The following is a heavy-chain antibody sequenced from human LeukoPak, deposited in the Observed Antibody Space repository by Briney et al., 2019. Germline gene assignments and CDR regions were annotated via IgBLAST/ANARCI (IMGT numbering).Heavy chain of an antibody. Sequence: SETLSLTCTVSGGSISSYYWSWLRQPPGKGLEWIGYIYYSGSTNYNPSLKSRVTISVDTSKNQFSLKLSSVTAADTAVYYCARLRRGTAAGYYWGQGTLVTVSS. CDR2: IYYSGST. D-gene: IGHD6-13*01. CDR1: GGSISSYY. J-gene: IGHJ4*02. CDR3: ARLRRGTAAGYY. V-gene: IGHV4-59*01.